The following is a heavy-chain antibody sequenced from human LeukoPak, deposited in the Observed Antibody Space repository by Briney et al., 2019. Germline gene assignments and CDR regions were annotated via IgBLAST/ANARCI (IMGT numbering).Heavy chain of an antibody. Sequence: ASVKVSCKASGYTFTGYYMHWVRQAPGQGLEWMGWINPNSGGTNYAQKFQGRVTMTRDTSISTAYMELSRLRSDDTAVYYCARRRDETATAAGYYHMDVWGKGTTVTVSS. CDR3: ARRRDETATAAGYYHMDV. J-gene: IGHJ6*03. D-gene: IGHD3-22*01. CDR2: INPNSGGT. CDR1: GYTFTGYY. V-gene: IGHV1-2*02.